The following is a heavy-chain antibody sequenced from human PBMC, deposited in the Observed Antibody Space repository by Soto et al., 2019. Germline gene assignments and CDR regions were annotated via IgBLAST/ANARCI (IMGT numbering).Heavy chain of an antibody. CDR3: ARRHYYDSSGFSIAFDX. CDR1: GYTFTSYY. J-gene: IGHJ3*02. Sequence: GASVKVSCKASGYTFTSYYMHWVRQAPGQGLEWMGRSNPIGGSTSYAKKFQGRVTMTRDTSTSTVYMELSSLRSEHTAVYYCARRHYYDSSGFSIAFDXLGQGTMVTVS. D-gene: IGHD3-22*01. V-gene: IGHV1-46*01. CDR2: SNPIGGST.